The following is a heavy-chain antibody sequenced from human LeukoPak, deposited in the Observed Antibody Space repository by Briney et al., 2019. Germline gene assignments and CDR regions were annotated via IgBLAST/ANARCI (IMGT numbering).Heavy chain of an antibody. CDR2: IYRSGSS. CDR1: GGSISSYY. V-gene: IGHV4-4*08. J-gene: IGHJ4*02. Sequence: PSEPLSLTCTVSGGSISSYYWSWIRQPPGKGLEWIGRIYRSGSSNYNPSLKSRVTVSVDTSKNQFSLKLSSVTAADTAVYYCARAYYYDSSGYYQWSQKALFDYWGQGTLVTVSS. CDR3: ARAYYYDSSGYYQWSQKALFDY. D-gene: IGHD3-22*01.